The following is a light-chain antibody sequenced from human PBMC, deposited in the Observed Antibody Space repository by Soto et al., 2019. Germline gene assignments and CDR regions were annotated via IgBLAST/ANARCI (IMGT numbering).Light chain of an antibody. V-gene: IGLV4-69*01. CDR1: SGHNTYA. CDR2: LNSDGSH. CDR3: QTWGAGIQV. Sequence: QSVLTQSPSASASLGASVKLTCTLSSGHNTYAIAWHQQQPEKGPRYLMKLNSDGSHTKGDGIPDRFSGSSSEAERYLIISSLQSEDEADYYCQTWGAGIQVFGGGTKLTVL. J-gene: IGLJ2*01.